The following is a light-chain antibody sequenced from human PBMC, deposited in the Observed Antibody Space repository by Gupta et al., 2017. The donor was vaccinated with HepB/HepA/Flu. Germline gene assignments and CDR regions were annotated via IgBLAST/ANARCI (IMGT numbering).Light chain of an antibody. CDR3: NSRDNSGNHLRV. V-gene: IGLV3-19*01. CDR2: GKN. CDR1: SLRSYY. Sequence: SSELTQDPAVSVALGQTVRITCQGDSLRSYYASWYQQKPGQAPVLVIYGKNNRPSGIPDRFSCSSSGNTASLTITGAQAEDEADYYCNSRDNSGNHLRVFGGGTKLTVL. J-gene: IGLJ2*01.